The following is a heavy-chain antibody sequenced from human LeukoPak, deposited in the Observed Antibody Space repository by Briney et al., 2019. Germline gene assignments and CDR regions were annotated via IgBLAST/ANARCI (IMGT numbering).Heavy chain of an antibody. CDR3: ARVGKSGWDFDH. CDR2: INEGGGLK. CDR1: GFTFSAYW. J-gene: IGHJ4*02. V-gene: IGHV3-7*01. Sequence: GGSLRLSCAASGFTFSAYWMTWVRQAPGKGLEWVAIINEGGGLKYYVDSVKGRFTISRDNTNNSLYLHMISLRVDDTAVYYCARVGKSGWDFDHWGQGTLVTVSS. D-gene: IGHD6-19*01.